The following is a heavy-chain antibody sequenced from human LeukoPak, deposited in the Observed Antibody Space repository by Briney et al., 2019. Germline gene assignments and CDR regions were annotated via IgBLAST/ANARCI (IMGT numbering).Heavy chain of an antibody. D-gene: IGHD6-13*01. Sequence: ASVKVSCKASGYTFTSCDINWVRQATGQGLEWMGWMNPNSGNTGYAQKFQGRVTMTRNTSISTAYMELSSLRSEDTAVYYCASDRPAGYSSSWSFYYYYGMDVWGQGTTVTVSS. CDR2: MNPNSGNT. V-gene: IGHV1-8*01. CDR1: GYTFTSCD. CDR3: ASDRPAGYSSSWSFYYYYGMDV. J-gene: IGHJ6*02.